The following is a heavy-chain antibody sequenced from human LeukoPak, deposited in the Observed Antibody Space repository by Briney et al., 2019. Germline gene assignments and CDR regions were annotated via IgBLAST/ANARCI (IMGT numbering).Heavy chain of an antibody. CDR1: GGSIRSGSYC. CDR2: IYTSGST. V-gene: IGHV4-61*02. J-gene: IGHJ4*02. D-gene: IGHD1-26*01. Sequence: SQTLSLTCTVSGGSIRSGSYCWSWIRQPAGKGLEWIGRIYTSGSTNYNPSLKSRVTISVDTSKNQFSLKLSSVTAADTAVYYCARGIGGSYYVYDFDYWGQGTLVTVPS. CDR3: ARGIGGSYYVYDFDY.